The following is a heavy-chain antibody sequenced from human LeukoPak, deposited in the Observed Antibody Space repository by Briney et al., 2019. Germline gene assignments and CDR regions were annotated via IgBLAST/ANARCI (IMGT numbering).Heavy chain of an antibody. CDR3: AKDMGYRFGHGFDY. J-gene: IGHJ4*02. D-gene: IGHD5-18*01. CDR2: INRDGSGT. V-gene: IGHV3-74*01. Sequence: GGSLRLSCAASGFTFSTYWMHWVRQAPGKGLVWVSGINRDGSGTSYADSVKGRFTISRDNSKNTLYLQMNSLRPEDTAMYYCAKDMGYRFGHGFDYWGQGSLVTVSS. CDR1: GFTFSTYW.